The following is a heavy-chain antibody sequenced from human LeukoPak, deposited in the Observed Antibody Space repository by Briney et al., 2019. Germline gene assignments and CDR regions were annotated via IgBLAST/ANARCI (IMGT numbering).Heavy chain of an antibody. D-gene: IGHD6-13*01. J-gene: IGHJ6*02. Sequence: SVKVSCTASGGTFSSYAISWVRQAPGQGLEWMGGIIPIFGTANYAQKFQGRVTMTRNTSISTAYMELSSLRSEDTAVYYCARGPSTLSSSWYYYYGMDVWGQGTTVTVSS. CDR2: IIPIFGTA. CDR3: ARGPSTLSSSWYYYYGMDV. CDR1: GGTFSSYA. V-gene: IGHV1-69*05.